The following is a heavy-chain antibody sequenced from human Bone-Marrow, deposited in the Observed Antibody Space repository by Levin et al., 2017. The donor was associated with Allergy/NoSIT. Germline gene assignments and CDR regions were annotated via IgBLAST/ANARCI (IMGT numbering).Heavy chain of an antibody. CDR1: GFPFGDYY. D-gene: IGHD2-15*01. CDR3: AREVCSRSSTRVVCAYYQGMDL. V-gene: IGHV3-11*05. Sequence: GESLKISCVASGFPFGDYYINWIRLTPGKGLEWISYIGRKTDSRYTNYAESVKGRFTISRDNAKNSVYLEMNSLRTDDTAVYYCAREVCSRSSTRVVCAYYQGMDLWGQGTPVTVSS. J-gene: IGHJ6*02. CDR2: IGRKTDSRYT.